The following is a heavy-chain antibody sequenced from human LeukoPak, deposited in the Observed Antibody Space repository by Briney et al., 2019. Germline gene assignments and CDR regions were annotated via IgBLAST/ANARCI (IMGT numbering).Heavy chain of an antibody. CDR3: ARLLTNYYYMDV. V-gene: IGHV3-21*06. Sequence: GGSLRLSCAVSGFTFSSYSMNWVRQAPGKGLEWVSSMSGSIGYMDYADSVKGRFTISRDNAKNSLYLQMNSLRADGTAIYYCARLLTNYYYMDVWGKGTTVTVSS. CDR1: GFTFSSYS. J-gene: IGHJ6*03. CDR2: MSGSIGYM.